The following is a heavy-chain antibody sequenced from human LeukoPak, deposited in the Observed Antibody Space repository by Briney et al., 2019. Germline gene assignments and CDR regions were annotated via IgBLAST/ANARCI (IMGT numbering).Heavy chain of an antibody. V-gene: IGHV4-39*01. CDR2: LYYDGTT. CDR3: AIVSSSSSYYFDY. CDR1: GGSISSSTYY. J-gene: IGHJ4*02. D-gene: IGHD6-6*01. Sequence: TSETLSLTCTVSGGSISSSTYYWGSIRQPPGTGLEWIGSLYYDGTTNYNPSLKSRVTISVDTSKNQFSLKLSSVTAADTAVYYCAIVSSSSSYYFDYWGQGTLVTVSS.